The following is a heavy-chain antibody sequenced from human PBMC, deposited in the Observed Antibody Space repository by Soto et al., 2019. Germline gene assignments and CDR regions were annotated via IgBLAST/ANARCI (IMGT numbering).Heavy chain of an antibody. CDR3: ARDPHLYYYDSSGYGAFDI. V-gene: IGHV3-33*01. Sequence: GGSLRLSCAAFGFTFSSYGMHWVRQAPGKGLEWVAVIWYDGSNKYYADSVKGRFTISRDNSKNTLYLQMNSLRAEDTAVYYCARDPHLYYYDSSGYGAFDIWGQGTMVTVSS. CDR2: IWYDGSNK. CDR1: GFTFSSYG. J-gene: IGHJ3*02. D-gene: IGHD3-22*01.